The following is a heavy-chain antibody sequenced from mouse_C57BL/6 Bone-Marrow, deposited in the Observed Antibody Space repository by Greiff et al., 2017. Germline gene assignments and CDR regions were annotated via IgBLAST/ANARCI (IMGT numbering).Heavy chain of an antibody. V-gene: IGHV1-69*01. Sequence: QVQLQQPGAELVMPGASVKLSCKASGYTFTSYWMHWVKQRPGQGLEWIGEIDPSDSYTNYNQKFKGKSTLTVDKSSSTAYMQLSSLTSEDSAVYYGARDSCYYGSRYYAMDYWGQGTSVTVSS. D-gene: IGHD1-1*01. J-gene: IGHJ4*01. CDR1: GYTFTSYW. CDR2: IDPSDSYT. CDR3: ARDSCYYGSRYYAMDY.